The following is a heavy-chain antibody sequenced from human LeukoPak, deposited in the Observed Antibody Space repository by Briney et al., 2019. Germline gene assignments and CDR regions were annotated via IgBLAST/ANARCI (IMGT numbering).Heavy chain of an antibody. CDR1: SYTFTNYA. CDR3: ASVSGSYHFDY. CDR2: ISAYNGNT. J-gene: IGHJ4*02. D-gene: IGHD1-26*01. V-gene: IGHV1-18*01. Sequence: ASVKVSCKASSYTFTNYAFTWVRQAPGQGLEWMGWISAYNGNTNYAQKLQGRVTMTTDTSTSTAYMELRSLRSDDTAVYYCASVSGSYHFDYWGQGTLVTVSS.